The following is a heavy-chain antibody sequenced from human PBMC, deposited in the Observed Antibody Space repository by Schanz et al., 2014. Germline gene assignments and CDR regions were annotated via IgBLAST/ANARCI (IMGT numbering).Heavy chain of an antibody. V-gene: IGHV3-7*01. CDR3: ARDKGGLIPFDY. D-gene: IGHD2-15*01. CDR2: MNQDGSVK. CDR1: GLTFNTYA. Sequence: EVQLLESGGGLVQPGGSLRLSCGASGLTFNTYAMGWVRQAPGKGLEWVANMNQDGSVKNYVDSVKGRFTISRDNAKNSLYLQMNSLRAEDTAVYYCARDKGGLIPFDYWGQGTLVAVSS. J-gene: IGHJ4*02.